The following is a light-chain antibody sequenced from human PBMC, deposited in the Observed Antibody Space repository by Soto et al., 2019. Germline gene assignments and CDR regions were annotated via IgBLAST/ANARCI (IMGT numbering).Light chain of an antibody. CDR3: EERYSTAGT. J-gene: IGKJ4*02. CDR2: AAS. Sequence: QRVESRSSVDVGGRDIIKITCRASQSISRWLAWYKQKTGKDTKLMIYAASSLQSGVPSRFSGRGSGTEFNLSLRSLNPEDFAPPNCEERYSTAGTFGGGTKVDIK. V-gene: IGKV1-5*01. CDR1: QSISRW.